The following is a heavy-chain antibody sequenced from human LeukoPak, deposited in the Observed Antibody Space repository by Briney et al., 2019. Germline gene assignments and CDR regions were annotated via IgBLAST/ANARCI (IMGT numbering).Heavy chain of an antibody. V-gene: IGHV1-8*01. J-gene: IGHJ6*02. CDR2: MNAKSGNT. Sequence: ASVTVSFTSSGYTFTSYDINWVRQAPGQGVEWMGWMNAKSGNTGYAQKFQGRVTMTRNTSISTAYMELSRLRSEDTAVYYCATQSWSGGMDVWGQGTTVTVSS. D-gene: IGHD1-26*01. CDR3: ATQSWSGGMDV. CDR1: GYTFTSYD.